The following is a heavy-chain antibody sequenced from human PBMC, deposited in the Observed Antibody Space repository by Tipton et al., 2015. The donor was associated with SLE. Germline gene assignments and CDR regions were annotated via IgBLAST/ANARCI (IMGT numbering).Heavy chain of an antibody. CDR3: ARDGSTMDWFDP. Sequence: QLVQSGPEVKKPGASVKVSCKASGYTFSSHDINWVRQATGQGLEWMGWMNPNSGNTGYAQKFQGRVTMTRDTSTSTAYMELRSLRSDDTAVYYCARDGSTMDWFDPWGQGTLVTVSS. CDR2: MNPNSGNT. D-gene: IGHD5/OR15-5a*01. V-gene: IGHV1-8*01. CDR1: GYTFSSHD. J-gene: IGHJ5*02.